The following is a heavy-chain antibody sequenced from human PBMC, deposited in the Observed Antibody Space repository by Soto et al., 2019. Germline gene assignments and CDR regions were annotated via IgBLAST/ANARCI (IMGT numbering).Heavy chain of an antibody. D-gene: IGHD1-7*01. CDR3: ASSLMGITVTMVTDY. Sequence: QVQLVQSGAEVKKPGSSVKVSCKASGGTFSSYAISWVRQAPGQGLEWMGGIIPIFDTANYAQKFQGRVTITADESTSTAYTELSSLRSEDTAVYYCASSLMGITVTMVTDYCGQGTLVTVSS. CDR1: GGTFSSYA. J-gene: IGHJ4*02. V-gene: IGHV1-69*01. CDR2: IIPIFDTA.